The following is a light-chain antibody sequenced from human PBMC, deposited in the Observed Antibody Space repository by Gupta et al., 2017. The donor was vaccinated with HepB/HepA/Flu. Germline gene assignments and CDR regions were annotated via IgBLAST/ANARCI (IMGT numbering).Light chain of an antibody. CDR2: DDS. CDR3: QVWDTNSDHPGV. J-gene: IGLJ2*01. CDR1: NIGSKS. Sequence: SYVLTQPPSVSVAPGKTARITCGGSNIGSKSVHWYQQKPGQAPVLFVYDDSDRPSGIPERFSGSTSGNTATLTISRVEAGDEADYYCQVWDTNSDHPGVFGGGTKLTVL. V-gene: IGLV3-21*03.